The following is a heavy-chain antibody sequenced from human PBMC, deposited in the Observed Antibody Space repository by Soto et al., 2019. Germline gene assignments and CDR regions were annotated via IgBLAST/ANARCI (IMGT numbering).Heavy chain of an antibody. CDR1: GFTFGDYA. Sequence: GGSLRLSCTASGFTFGDYAMSWVRQAPGKGLEWVGFIRSKAYGGTTEYAASVKGRFTISRDDSKSIAYLQMNSLKTEDTAVYYCTSAVGGSGWYYFDYWGQGTLVTVSS. V-gene: IGHV3-49*04. CDR3: TSAVGGSGWYYFDY. J-gene: IGHJ4*02. D-gene: IGHD6-19*01. CDR2: IRSKAYGGTT.